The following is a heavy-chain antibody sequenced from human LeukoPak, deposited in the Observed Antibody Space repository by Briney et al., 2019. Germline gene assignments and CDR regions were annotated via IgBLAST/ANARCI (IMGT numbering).Heavy chain of an antibody. D-gene: IGHD1/OR15-1a*01. Sequence: GGSPRLSCAASGFTVSNFAMTWVRQAPGKGLEYVSVISASGGNTYYADSVKGRFTISRDNSRNTLYLQMKSLRAEDTAVYYCAKLAGRTNYYMDVWGKGTTVTVSS. CDR1: GFTVSNFA. V-gene: IGHV3-23*01. J-gene: IGHJ6*03. CDR2: ISASGGNT. CDR3: AKLAGRTNYYMDV.